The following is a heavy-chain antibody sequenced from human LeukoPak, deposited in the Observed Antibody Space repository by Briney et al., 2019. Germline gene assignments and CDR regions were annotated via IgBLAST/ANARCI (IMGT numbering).Heavy chain of an antibody. D-gene: IGHD6-13*01. CDR3: AKKAAGGGYYFDY. CDR1: GFTFSSYA. J-gene: IGHJ4*02. V-gene: IGHV3-23*01. CDR2: ISGSGGST. Sequence: GGSLKLSCAASGFTFSSYAMSWVRQAPAKGLEWVSAISGSGGSTYYADSVKGRFTISRDNSKNTLYLQMNSLRAEDTAVYYCAKKAAGGGYYFDYWGQGTLVTVSS.